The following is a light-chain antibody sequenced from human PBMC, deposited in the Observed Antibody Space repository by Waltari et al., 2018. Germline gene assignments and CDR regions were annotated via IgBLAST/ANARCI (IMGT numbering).Light chain of an antibody. J-gene: IGLJ3*02. CDR2: RNN. CDR3: ATWDGSLTAWV. Sequence: QSVLTQPPSASGTPGPRVTISCSGSSSNIGSNYVYWYQQFPGTAPKLLVYRNNERPSGVPDRISGSKSGTSASLAISGLRSEDEADYYCATWDGSLTAWVFGGGTKLTVL. V-gene: IGLV1-47*01. CDR1: SSNIGSNY.